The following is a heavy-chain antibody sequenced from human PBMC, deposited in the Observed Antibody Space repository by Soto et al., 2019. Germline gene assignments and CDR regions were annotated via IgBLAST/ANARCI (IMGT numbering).Heavy chain of an antibody. CDR2: ISGSGGST. J-gene: IGHJ6*02. V-gene: IGHV3-23*01. CDR3: AKDHAAMDNYYYYGMDV. D-gene: IGHD5-18*01. Sequence: GGSLRLSCAASGCTFSSYAMSWVRQAPGKGLEWVSAISGSGGSTYYADSVKGRFTISRDNSKNTLYLQMNSLRAEDTAVYYCAKDHAAMDNYYYYGMDVWGQGTTVTVSS. CDR1: GCTFSSYA.